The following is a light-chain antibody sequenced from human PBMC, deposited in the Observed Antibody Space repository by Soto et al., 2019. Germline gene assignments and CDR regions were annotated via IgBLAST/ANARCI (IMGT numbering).Light chain of an antibody. CDR1: QGISSL. CDR2: TAS. J-gene: IGKJ4*01. V-gene: IGKV1-12*01. Sequence: DIQMTQSPSSVSASVGDRVTITCRASQGISSLLAWHQQKPGKAPNLLIHTASSLQSGVPSRFSGSGSGTDFTLTISSLQPEDFATYCCQQANSFPLTFGGGTKVEIK. CDR3: QQANSFPLT.